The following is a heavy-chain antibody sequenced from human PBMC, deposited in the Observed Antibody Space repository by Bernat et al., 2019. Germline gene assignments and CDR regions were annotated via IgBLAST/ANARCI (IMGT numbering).Heavy chain of an antibody. Sequence: QLQLQESGPGLVKPSETLSLTCTVSGGSISSSSYYWGWIRQPPGKGLEWIGSIYYSGSTYYNPSLKSRVTISVDTSKNQFSLKLSSVTAADTAVYYCARTVVPAAIREYYFDYWGQGTLVTVSS. CDR2: IYYSGST. D-gene: IGHD2-2*02. V-gene: IGHV4-39*01. CDR1: GGSISSSSYY. CDR3: ARTVVPAAIREYYFDY. J-gene: IGHJ4*02.